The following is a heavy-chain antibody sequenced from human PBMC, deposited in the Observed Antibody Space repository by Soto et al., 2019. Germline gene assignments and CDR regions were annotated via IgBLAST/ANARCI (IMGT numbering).Heavy chain of an antibody. V-gene: IGHV3-23*01. Sequence: GGSLRLSCAASGFTFSSYAMSWVRQAPGKGLEWVSAISGSGSSTYYADSVKGRFTISRDNSKNTLYLQMNSLRAEDTAVYYCAKHIVVVTAIPPDYWGQGTLVTVSS. CDR1: GFTFSSYA. J-gene: IGHJ4*02. CDR2: ISGSGSST. D-gene: IGHD2-21*02. CDR3: AKHIVVVTAIPPDY.